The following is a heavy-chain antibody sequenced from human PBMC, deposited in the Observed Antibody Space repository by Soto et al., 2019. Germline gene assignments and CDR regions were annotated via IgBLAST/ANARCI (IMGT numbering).Heavy chain of an antibody. V-gene: IGHV4-31*03. CDR2: IYYSGST. CDR1: GGSISSGGYY. J-gene: IGHJ5*02. D-gene: IGHD4-17*01. Sequence: NPSETLSLTCTVSGGSISSGGYYWSWIRQHPGKGLEWIGYIYYSGSTYYNPSLKSRVTISVDTSKNQFSLKLSSVTAADTAVYYCARDFGGDYSVGNWFDPWGQGTLVTVSS. CDR3: ARDFGGDYSVGNWFDP.